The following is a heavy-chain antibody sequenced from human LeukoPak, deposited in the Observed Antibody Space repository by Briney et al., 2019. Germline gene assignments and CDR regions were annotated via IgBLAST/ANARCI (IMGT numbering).Heavy chain of an antibody. CDR3: ARHPGAIDY. D-gene: IGHD3-10*01. CDR1: GDSVSSNTAA. V-gene: IGHV6-1*01. J-gene: IGHJ4*02. CDR2: TYYRSKWYY. Sequence: SQTLSLTCAISGDSVSSNTAAWNWIRQSPSRGLEWLGRTYYRSKWYYDYAVSLKSRITIYPDTSKNQFSLKLSSVTAADTAVYYCARHPGAIDYWGQGTLVTVSS.